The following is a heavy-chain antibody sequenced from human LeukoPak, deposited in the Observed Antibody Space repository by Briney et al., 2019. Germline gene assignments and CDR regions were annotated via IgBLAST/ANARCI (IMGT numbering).Heavy chain of an antibody. J-gene: IGHJ5*02. D-gene: IGHD3-3*01. CDR2: IVLGSGNT. CDR3: AAQRGASLHDFWSTRLFDP. Sequence: GTSVKVSFKASGFTFHTSAMQWVRQARGQRLEWIGWIVLGSGNTVYSHKFHDRVIITRDMSTSTVYMELDSLGSEDTAVYYCAAQRGASLHDFWSTRLFDPWGQGTLVTVSS. CDR1: GFTFHTSA. V-gene: IGHV1-58*02.